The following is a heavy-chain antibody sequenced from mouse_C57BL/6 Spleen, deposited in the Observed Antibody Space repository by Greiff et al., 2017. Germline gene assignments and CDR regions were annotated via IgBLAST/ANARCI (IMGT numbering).Heavy chain of an antibody. D-gene: IGHD1-1*01. V-gene: IGHV1-19*01. CDR3: ATLLLRYFDV. CDR1: GYTFTDYY. CDR2: INPYNGGT. Sequence: VQLQQSGPVLVKPGASVKMSCKASGYTFTDYYMNWVKQSHGKSLEWIGVINPYNGGTSYNQKFKGKATLTVDKSSSTAYMELNSLTSEDSAVEYCATLLLRYFDVWGTGTTVSGSS. J-gene: IGHJ1*03.